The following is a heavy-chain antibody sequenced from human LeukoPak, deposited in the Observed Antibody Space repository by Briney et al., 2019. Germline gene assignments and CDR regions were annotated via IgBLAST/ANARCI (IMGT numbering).Heavy chain of an antibody. CDR3: ARASYSSSCHDY. D-gene: IGHD6-13*01. CDR1: GGSISSGGYY. CDR2: IYYSGST. J-gene: IGHJ4*02. Sequence: PSETLSLTCTVSGGSISSGGYYWSWIRQHPGKGLEWIGYIYYSGSTYYNPSLKSRVTISVDTSKNQFSLKLSSVTAADTAVYYCARASYSSSCHDYWGQGTLVTVSS. V-gene: IGHV4-31*03.